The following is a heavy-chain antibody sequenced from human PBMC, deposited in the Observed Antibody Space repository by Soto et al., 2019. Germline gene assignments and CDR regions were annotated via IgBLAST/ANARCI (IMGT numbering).Heavy chain of an antibody. CDR3: AKDARGITGTGYYYYYYGMDV. V-gene: IGHV3-30*18. J-gene: IGHJ6*02. D-gene: IGHD1-20*01. CDR2: ISYDGSNK. CDR1: GFTFSSYG. Sequence: GGSLRLSCAASGFTFSSYGMHWVRQAPGKGLEWVAVISYDGSNKYYADSVKGRFTISRDNSKNTLYLQMNSLRAEDTAVYYCAKDARGITGTGYYYYYYGMDVWGQGTTVTVSS.